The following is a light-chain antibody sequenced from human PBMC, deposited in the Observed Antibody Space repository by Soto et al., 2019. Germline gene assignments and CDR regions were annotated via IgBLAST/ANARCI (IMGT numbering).Light chain of an antibody. CDR1: QGISNY. J-gene: IGKJ1*01. CDR3: QRYNSAPWA. V-gene: IGKV1-27*01. CDR2: AAS. Sequence: DIQMTQSPSSLSASVGDRVTITCRASQGISNYLAWYQQNPGKVPKRLIYAASTLQSGVPSRFSGSGSGTDFTLTISSLQREDVGTYYCQRYNSAPWAFGQGIKVEIK.